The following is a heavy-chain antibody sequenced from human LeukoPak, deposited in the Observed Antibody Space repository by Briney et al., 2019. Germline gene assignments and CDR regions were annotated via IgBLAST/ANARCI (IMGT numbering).Heavy chain of an antibody. V-gene: IGHV3-74*01. CDR2: ISSDGGTT. CDR1: ESTFNSYW. D-gene: IGHD1-26*01. CDR3: GRGGGTYFDY. J-gene: IGHJ4*02. Sequence: GGSLRLSCAASESTFNSYWMHWVRQAPGKGLVWVSRISSDGGTTSYADSVKGRFTISRDNAKSTLYLQMNSLRPEDTAVYYCGRGGGTYFDYSGQGTLVTVSS.